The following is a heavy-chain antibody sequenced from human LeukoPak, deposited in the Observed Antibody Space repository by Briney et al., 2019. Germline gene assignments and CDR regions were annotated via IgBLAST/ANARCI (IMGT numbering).Heavy chain of an antibody. J-gene: IGHJ4*02. CDR1: GLTFSSYA. D-gene: IGHD3-3*01. V-gene: IGHV3-66*01. CDR3: ATDGGRREFDY. Sequence: PGGSLRLSCAASGLTFSSYAMSWVRQAPGKGLEWVSVIYSGGSTYYADSVKARFTISRDKSKSTVYLQMNNLRAEDTAVYYCATDGGRREFDYWGQGTLVTVSS. CDR2: IYSGGST.